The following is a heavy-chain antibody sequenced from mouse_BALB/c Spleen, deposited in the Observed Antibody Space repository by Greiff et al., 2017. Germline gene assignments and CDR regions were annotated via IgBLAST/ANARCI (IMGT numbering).Heavy chain of an antibody. CDR2: INSNGGST. CDR3: AREVGRYFDV. CDR1: GFTFSSYG. J-gene: IGHJ1*01. V-gene: IGHV5-6-3*01. D-gene: IGHD4-1*01. Sequence: EVKLMESGGGLVQPGGSLKLSCAASGFTFSSYGMSWVRQTPDKRLELVATINSNGGSTYYPDSVKGRFTISRDNAKNTLYLQMSSLKSEDTAMYYCAREVGRYFDVWGAGTTVTVSS.